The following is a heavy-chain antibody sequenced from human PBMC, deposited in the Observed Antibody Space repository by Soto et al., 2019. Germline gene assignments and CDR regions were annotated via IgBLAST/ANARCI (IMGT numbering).Heavy chain of an antibody. CDR2: INAGNGNT. CDR3: ARERSSGWYEDYYFDY. J-gene: IGHJ4*02. Sequence: ASVKVSCKASGYTFTSYAMHWVRQAPGQRREWMGWINAGNGNTKYSQKFQGRVTITRDTSAITAYMELSSLRSEDTAVYYCARERSSGWYEDYYFDYWGQGTLVTVSS. V-gene: IGHV1-3*01. CDR1: GYTFTSYA. D-gene: IGHD6-19*01.